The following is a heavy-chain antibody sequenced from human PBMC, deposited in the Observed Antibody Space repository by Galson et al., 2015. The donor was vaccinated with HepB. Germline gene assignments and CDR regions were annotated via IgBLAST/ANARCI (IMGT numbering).Heavy chain of an antibody. V-gene: IGHV3-21*01. CDR3: ARGPDGDYFGN. J-gene: IGHJ4*02. CDR2: ISSSSSYI. CDR1: GFTFSSYS. D-gene: IGHD4-17*01. Sequence: SLRLSCAASGFTFSSYSMNWVRQAPGKGLEWVSSISSSSSYIYYADSVKGRFTISRDNAKNSLYLQMNSLRAEDTAVYYCARGPDGDYFGNWGQGTLVTVSS.